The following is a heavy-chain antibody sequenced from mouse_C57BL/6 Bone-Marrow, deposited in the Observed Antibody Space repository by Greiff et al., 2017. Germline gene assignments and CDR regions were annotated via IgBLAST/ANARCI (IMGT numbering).Heavy chain of an antibody. CDR2: ISNSGST. CDR1: GYSITSDY. J-gene: IGHJ4*01. V-gene: IGHV3-8*01. Sequence: EVKLQESGPGLAKPSQTLSLTCSVTGYSITSDYWNWIRNFPGNTLEYMGYISNSGSTYSNPYLKSRLSLTRDTSKNQYYLQLNSLTTEDTATYYCASSYYSNYDYAMDYWGQGTSVTVSS. CDR3: ASSYYSNYDYAMDY. D-gene: IGHD2-5*01.